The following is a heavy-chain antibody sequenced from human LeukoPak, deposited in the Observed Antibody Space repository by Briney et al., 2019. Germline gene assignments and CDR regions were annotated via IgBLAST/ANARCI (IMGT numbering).Heavy chain of an antibody. V-gene: IGHV1-69*04. CDR2: IIPILGIA. CDR1: GYTFTSYA. CDR3: ARDLGPLGNWNYRVVGNWFDP. D-gene: IGHD1-7*01. Sequence: SVKVSCKASGYTFTSYAISWVRQAPGQGLEWMGRIIPILGIANYAQKFQGRVTITADKSTSTAYMELSSLRSEDTAVYYCARDLGPLGNWNYRVVGNWFDPWGQGTMVTVSS. J-gene: IGHJ5*01.